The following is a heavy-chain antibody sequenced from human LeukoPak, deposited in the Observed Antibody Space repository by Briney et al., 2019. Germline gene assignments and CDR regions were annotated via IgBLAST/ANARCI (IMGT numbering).Heavy chain of an antibody. CDR3: ARGRYCSGGSCYGPLDY. CDR2: IYGGGTT. CDR1: GFSVSSNY. D-gene: IGHD2-15*01. J-gene: IGHJ4*02. Sequence: GGSLRLSCAASGFSVSSNYMSWVRQAPGKGLEWVSVIYGGGTTYYTDSVKGRFTISRDNSKNTLYLQMNSLRAEDTAVYYCARGRYCSGGSCYGPLDYWGQGTLVPVSS. V-gene: IGHV3-66*01.